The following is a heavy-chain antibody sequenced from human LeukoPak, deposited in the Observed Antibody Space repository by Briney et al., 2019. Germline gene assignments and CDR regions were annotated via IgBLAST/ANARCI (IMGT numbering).Heavy chain of an antibody. D-gene: IGHD2-2*01. Sequence: GGSLRLSCAASGFTFSSCGMHWVRQAPGKGLEWVAFIRYGGSNKYYADSVKGRFTISRDNSKNTLYLQMNSLRAEDTAVYYCAKDLCSSTSCYHYYYYYMDVWGKGTTVTVSS. CDR3: AKDLCSSTSCYHYYYYYMDV. CDR2: IRYGGSNK. CDR1: GFTFSSCG. V-gene: IGHV3-30*02. J-gene: IGHJ6*03.